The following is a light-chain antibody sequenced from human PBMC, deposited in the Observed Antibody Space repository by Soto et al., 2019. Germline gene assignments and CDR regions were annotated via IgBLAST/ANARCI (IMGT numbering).Light chain of an antibody. J-gene: IGKJ1*01. CDR1: QSVRSY. CDR3: QQYGSSPWT. Sequence: EFVLTQSPGTLSLSPGERATLSCRASQSVRSYLAWYQQKPGQAPRLLIYDASTRATGIPDRFSGSGSGTDFTFTISRLEPGDFAVYYCQQYGSSPWTFGQGTKVDIK. V-gene: IGKV3-20*01. CDR2: DAS.